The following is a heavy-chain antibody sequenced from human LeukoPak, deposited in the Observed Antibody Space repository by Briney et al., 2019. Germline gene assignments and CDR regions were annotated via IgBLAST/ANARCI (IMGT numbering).Heavy chain of an antibody. Sequence: SETLSLTCTVSRGSISDNYWSWIRQPPGKGLEWLSYIFYSGATKYNPSLKCRVTTSFDTSRKQLSLRLRSVTAADTAVYYCARNNNFVGTTNNDAFDIWGQGTMVTVS. J-gene: IGHJ3*02. D-gene: IGHD1-26*01. V-gene: IGHV4-59*01. CDR2: IFYSGAT. CDR1: RGSISDNY. CDR3: ARNNNFVGTTNNDAFDI.